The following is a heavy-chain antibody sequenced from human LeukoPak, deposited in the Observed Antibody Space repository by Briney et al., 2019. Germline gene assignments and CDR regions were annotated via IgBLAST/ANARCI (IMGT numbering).Heavy chain of an antibody. CDR2: IIPIFGTA. CDR3: ARALSGYTLHYYYSYMDV. J-gene: IGHJ6*03. CDR1: GGTFSSYA. V-gene: IGHV1-69*05. Sequence: SVKVSCKASGGTFSSYAISWVRQAPGQGLEWMGGIIPIFGTANYAQKFQGRVTITTDESTSTAYMDLSSLRSEDTAVYYCARALSGYTLHYYYSYMDVWGKGTTVTVSS. D-gene: IGHD5-12*01.